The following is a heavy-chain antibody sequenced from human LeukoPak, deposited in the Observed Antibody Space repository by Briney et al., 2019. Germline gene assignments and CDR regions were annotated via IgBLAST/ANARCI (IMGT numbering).Heavy chain of an antibody. Sequence: SETLSLTCDVSGYSISSGFYWGWIRQPPGKGLEWIGSMYHSGNTYHNPSLKSRVSISVDTSKNHFSLKLSSVTAADTAVYYCARDSPDCGSTTCYKDWFDPWGQGTLVTVSS. V-gene: IGHV4-38-2*02. J-gene: IGHJ5*02. CDR3: ARDSPDCGSTTCYKDWFDP. CDR1: GYSISSGFY. D-gene: IGHD2-2*02. CDR2: MYHSGNT.